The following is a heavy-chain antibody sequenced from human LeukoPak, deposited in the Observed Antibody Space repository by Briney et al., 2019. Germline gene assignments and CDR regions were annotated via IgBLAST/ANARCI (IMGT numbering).Heavy chain of an antibody. J-gene: IGHJ6*03. CDR2: ISTTGSHI. D-gene: IGHD3-3*01. CDR1: GFSFSVYP. CDR3: ARCALGVWSDNYYMDV. Sequence: KAGGSLRLSCATSGFSFSVYPMSWVRQAPGKGLEWVMSISTTGSHIYYADSVKGRFNISRDNAENSVYLQMNSLRTEDTAMYYCARCALGVWSDNYYMDVWGKGTTVTVSS. V-gene: IGHV3-21*01.